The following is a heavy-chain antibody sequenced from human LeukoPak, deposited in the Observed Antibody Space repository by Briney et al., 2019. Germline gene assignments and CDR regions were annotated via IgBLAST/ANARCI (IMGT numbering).Heavy chain of an antibody. CDR2: INPSGGSA. V-gene: IGHV1-46*01. CDR1: GYTFSSNH. J-gene: IGHJ6*03. Sequence: ASVKVSCKASGYTFSSNHIHWVRQAPGQGLEWMGIINPSGGSATHAQKFQGRVTMTSDTSTSTVYMELSSLRSEDTAVYYRARAGVNYYYYMDVWGKGTTVTISS. CDR3: ARAGVNYYYYMDV. D-gene: IGHD3-10*01.